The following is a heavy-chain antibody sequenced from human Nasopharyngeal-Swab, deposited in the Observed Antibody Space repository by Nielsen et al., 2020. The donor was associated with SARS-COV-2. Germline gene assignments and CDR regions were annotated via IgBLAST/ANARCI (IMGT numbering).Heavy chain of an antibody. V-gene: IGHV3-30*18. CDR2: ISYDGSNK. D-gene: IGHD6-6*01. CDR3: AKGEYSLRFFYYGMDV. J-gene: IGHJ6*02. Sequence: WIHQPPGKGLEWVAVISYDGSNKYYADSVKGRFTISRDNSKNTLYLQMNSLRAEDTAVYYCAKGEYSLRFFYYGMDVWGQGTTVTVSS.